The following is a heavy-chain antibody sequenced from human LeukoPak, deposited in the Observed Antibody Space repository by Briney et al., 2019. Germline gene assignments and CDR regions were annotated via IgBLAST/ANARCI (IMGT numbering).Heavy chain of an antibody. J-gene: IGHJ4*02. V-gene: IGHV3-74*01. CDR1: GFTFSSYW. CDR2: INSDGSST. CDR3: ALTRGAVAGFDY. Sequence: GGSLRLSCAASGFTFSSYWMHWVRQAPGKGLVWVSRINSDGSSTSYADSVKGRFTISRDNSKNTLYLQMNSLRAEDTAVYYCALTRGAVAGFDYWGQGTLVTVSS. D-gene: IGHD6-19*01.